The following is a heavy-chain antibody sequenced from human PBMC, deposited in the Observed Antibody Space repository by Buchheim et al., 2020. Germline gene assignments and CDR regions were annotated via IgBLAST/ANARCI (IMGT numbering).Heavy chain of an antibody. V-gene: IGHV4-61*01. Sequence: QVQLQESGPGLEKPSETLSVTCTVSGGSVTSGNFYWSWIRQPPGKGLEWIGYIYSSGSTNYHPSLKSRVSISVDTSKNQFSLKLNSVTAADSAVYYCARAHYYDVTGYYSYDFDYWGQGT. CDR3: ARAHYYDVTGYYSYDFDY. J-gene: IGHJ4*02. CDR1: GGSVTSGNFY. D-gene: IGHD3-22*01. CDR2: IYSSGST.